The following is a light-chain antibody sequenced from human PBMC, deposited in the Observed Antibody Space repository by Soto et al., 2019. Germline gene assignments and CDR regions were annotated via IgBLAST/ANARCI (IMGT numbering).Light chain of an antibody. CDR2: ETS. Sequence: DIQMTQSPSSLSASVGDRVTITCRATQGISNHLVWYQQKPGKVPKLLIYETSTLQSGVPSRFSSSGSGTDFTLTISSLQPEDVATYYCQKYSRAPFTFGPGTKVEIK. V-gene: IGKV1-27*01. CDR3: QKYSRAPFT. J-gene: IGKJ3*01. CDR1: QGISNH.